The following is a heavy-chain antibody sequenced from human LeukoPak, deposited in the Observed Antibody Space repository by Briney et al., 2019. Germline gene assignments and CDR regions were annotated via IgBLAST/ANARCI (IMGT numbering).Heavy chain of an antibody. CDR1: GYTFTSYD. J-gene: IGHJ4*02. Sequence: ASVKVSCKASGYTFTSYDINWVRQATGQGLEWMGWISAYNGNTNYAQKLQGRVTMTTDTSTSTAYMELRSLRSDDTAVYYCARAPITMIVVEDFDYWGQGTLVTVSS. CDR2: ISAYNGNT. D-gene: IGHD3-22*01. CDR3: ARAPITMIVVEDFDY. V-gene: IGHV1-18*01.